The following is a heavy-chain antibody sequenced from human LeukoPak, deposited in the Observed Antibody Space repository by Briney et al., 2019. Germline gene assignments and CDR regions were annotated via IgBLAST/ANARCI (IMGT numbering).Heavy chain of an antibody. Sequence: GGSLRLSCEASGFMFSSYAMNWVRQTPERGLEWVSAITAFGENTYTISRDNSRSTLALQMNSLRYEDTAAYYCAKGWPVAGDIKDWFALWGQGTLVTVSS. V-gene: IGHV3-23*01. D-gene: IGHD6-19*01. J-gene: IGHJ5*02. CDR2: ITAFGENT. CDR3: AKGWPVAGDIKDWFAL. CDR1: GFMFSSYA.